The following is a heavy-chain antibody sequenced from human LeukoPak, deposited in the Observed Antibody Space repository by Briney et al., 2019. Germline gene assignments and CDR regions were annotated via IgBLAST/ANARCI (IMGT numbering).Heavy chain of an antibody. V-gene: IGHV3-33*01. Sequence: GGSLRLSCAASGFTFSSYGMHWVRQAPGKGLEWVAVIWYDGSNKYYADSVKGRFTISRDNSKNTLYLQMNSLRAEDTAMYYCARDAGYCSGGSCYSDNWFDPWGQGTLVTVSS. CDR3: ARDAGYCSGGSCYSDNWFDP. D-gene: IGHD2-15*01. CDR2: IWYDGSNK. CDR1: GFTFSSYG. J-gene: IGHJ5*02.